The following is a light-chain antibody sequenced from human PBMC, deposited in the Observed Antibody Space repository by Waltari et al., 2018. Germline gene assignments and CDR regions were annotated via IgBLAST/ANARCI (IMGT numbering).Light chain of an antibody. V-gene: IGLV2-23*02. CDR2: GVT. CDR1: SRDVGAYNL. CDR3: SSYTQSRTRV. J-gene: IGLJ3*02. Sequence: QSALTQSASVSGSPGQSITISCTGTSRDVGAYNLVSWYQHLPGRAPKLILSGVTKRPSVISDRFSGSKSGNTASLTISGLQSEDEADYYCSSYTQSRTRVFGGGTKVTVL.